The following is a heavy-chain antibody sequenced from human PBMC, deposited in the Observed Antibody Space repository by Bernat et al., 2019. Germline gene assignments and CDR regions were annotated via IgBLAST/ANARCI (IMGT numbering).Heavy chain of an antibody. CDR3: ARVLGGNHYLNDY. J-gene: IGHJ4*02. CDR2: ISGSGGST. Sequence: EVQLLESGGDLVQPGGSLRLSCAASGFTFSSYAMSWVRQVPGKGLEWVSAISGSGGSTYYADSVKGRFTISRDNSKNTLYVQMNNLRAEDMAIYYCARVLGGNHYLNDYWGQGTLVTVSS. CDR1: GFTFSSYA. V-gene: IGHV3-23*01. D-gene: IGHD1-26*01.